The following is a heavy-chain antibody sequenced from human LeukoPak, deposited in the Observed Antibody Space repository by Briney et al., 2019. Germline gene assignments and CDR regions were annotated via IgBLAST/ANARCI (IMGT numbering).Heavy chain of an antibody. CDR3: AKDPLHFDFWSTGDWFDP. V-gene: IGHV3-23*01. Sequence: PGGSLRLSCAASGFTFSSYAMSWVRQAPGKELEWVSAISGSGGSTYYADSVKGRFTISRDNSKNTLYLQMNSLRAEDTAVYYCAKDPLHFDFWSTGDWFDPWGQGTLVTVSS. CDR2: ISGSGGST. J-gene: IGHJ5*02. CDR1: GFTFSSYA. D-gene: IGHD3-3*01.